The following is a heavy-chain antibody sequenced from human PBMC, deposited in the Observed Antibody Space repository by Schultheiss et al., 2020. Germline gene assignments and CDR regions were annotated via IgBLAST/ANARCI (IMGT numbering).Heavy chain of an antibody. J-gene: IGHJ3*02. V-gene: IGHV4-34*01. Sequence: SETLSLTCAVYGGSFSGYYWSWIRQHPGKGLEWIGYIYYSGSTNYNPSLKSRVTISVDTSKNQFSLKLSSVTAADTAVYYCARLTGVGAFDIWGQGTTVTGS. CDR1: GGSFSGYY. CDR3: ARLTGVGAFDI. CDR2: IYYSGST. D-gene: IGHD3-3*01.